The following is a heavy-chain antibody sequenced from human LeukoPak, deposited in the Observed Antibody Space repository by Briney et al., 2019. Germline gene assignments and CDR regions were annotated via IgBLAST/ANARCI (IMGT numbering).Heavy chain of an antibody. D-gene: IGHD3-10*01. V-gene: IGHV3-23*01. J-gene: IGHJ4*02. CDR2: ISGSGGST. Sequence: GGSLRLSCAASGFTFSSYGMSWVRQAAGKGLEWVSAISGSGGSTYYADSVKGRFTISRDNSKNTLYLQMNSLRAEDTAVYYCAKDYYGSGSYSDYWGQGTLVTVSS. CDR3: AKDYYGSGSYSDY. CDR1: GFTFSSYG.